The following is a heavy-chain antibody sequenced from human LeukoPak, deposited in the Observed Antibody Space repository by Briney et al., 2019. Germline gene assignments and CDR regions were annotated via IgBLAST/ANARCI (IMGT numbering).Heavy chain of an antibody. CDR3: ARGAGGYCSSTSCSHLDY. D-gene: IGHD2-2*01. V-gene: IGHV6-1*01. CDR1: GDSVSSNSAA. J-gene: IGHJ4*02. CDR2: TYYRSKWYN. Sequence: SQTLSLTCAISGDSVSSNSAAWNWIRQSPSRGLEWLGGTYYRSKWYNDYAVSVKSRITINPDTSKNQFSLQLNSVTPEDTAVYYCARGAGGYCSSTSCSHLDYWGQGTLVTVSS.